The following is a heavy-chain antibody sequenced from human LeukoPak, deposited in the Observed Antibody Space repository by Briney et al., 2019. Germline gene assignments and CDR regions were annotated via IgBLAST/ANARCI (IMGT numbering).Heavy chain of an antibody. J-gene: IGHJ5*02. CDR2: INPNSGGT. CDR3: AVSGMVREPWLDP. Sequence: ASVKVSCKASGYTFTAYHMHWVRQAPGQGLEWMGWINPNSGGTNYEQKFQGRVTMTRDTSISTAYMELSRLRSDDTAVYYCAVSGMVREPWLDPWGQGTLVTVSS. CDR1: GYTFTAYH. D-gene: IGHD3-10*01. V-gene: IGHV1-2*02.